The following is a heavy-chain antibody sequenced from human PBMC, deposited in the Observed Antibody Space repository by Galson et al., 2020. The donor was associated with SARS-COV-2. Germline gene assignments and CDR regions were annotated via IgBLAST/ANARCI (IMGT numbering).Heavy chain of an antibody. Sequence: QLGESLKISCAASGFTFSSYGMHWVRQAPGKGLEWVAVIWYDGSNKYYADSVKGRFTISRDNSKNTRYLQMNSLRAEDTAVYYCAKDSQGLLWFGDKGLDYMDVWGKGTTVTVSS. J-gene: IGHJ6*03. D-gene: IGHD3-10*01. CDR2: IWYDGSNK. CDR3: AKDSQGLLWFGDKGLDYMDV. V-gene: IGHV3-33*06. CDR1: GFTFSSYG.